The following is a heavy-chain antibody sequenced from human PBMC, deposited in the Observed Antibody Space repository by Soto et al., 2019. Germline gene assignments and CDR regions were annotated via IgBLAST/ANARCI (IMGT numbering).Heavy chain of an antibody. V-gene: IGHV3-7*01. CDR1: GFSFSNYW. Sequence: ELQLVESGGGLVQPGGSLRLSCVVSGFSFSNYWMSWVRQAPGKGLEWVANIKQDGSETYYVDSVKGRFTISRDNAENSLYLQMTSLRGDDTAVYYCARGWATTAGTGDNWGQGTHVIVSS. J-gene: IGHJ4*02. CDR2: IKQDGSET. D-gene: IGHD6-19*01. CDR3: ARGWATTAGTGDN.